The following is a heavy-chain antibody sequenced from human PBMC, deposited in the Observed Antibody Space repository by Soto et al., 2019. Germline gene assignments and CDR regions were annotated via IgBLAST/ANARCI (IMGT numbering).Heavy chain of an antibody. CDR2: LYGSGGGI. Sequence: GGSLRLSCAASGFSFSDYAMIWVRQAPGKGLEWVSGLYGSGGGIHYADSVKGRFTISRDNYANSVYLQMNSLRVEDTAVYYCAKDAVSRDGVWLAHDWGQGTVVTVSS. J-gene: IGHJ1*01. D-gene: IGHD5-12*01. CDR3: AKDAVSRDGVWLAHD. V-gene: IGHV3-23*01. CDR1: GFSFSDYA.